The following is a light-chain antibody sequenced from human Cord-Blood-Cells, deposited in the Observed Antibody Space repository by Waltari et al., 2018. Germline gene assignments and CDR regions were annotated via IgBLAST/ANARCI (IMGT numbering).Light chain of an antibody. CDR2: WAS. Sequence: DIVMTQSPDSLALSLGESAPINCTSCPSVLYSSNNKNYLAWYQQKPGQPPKLLIYWASTRESGVPDRFSGSGSGTDFTLTISSLQAEDVAVYYCQQYYSTPYTFGQGTKLEIK. J-gene: IGKJ2*01. CDR1: PSVLYSSNNKNY. V-gene: IGKV4-1*01. CDR3: QQYYSTPYT.